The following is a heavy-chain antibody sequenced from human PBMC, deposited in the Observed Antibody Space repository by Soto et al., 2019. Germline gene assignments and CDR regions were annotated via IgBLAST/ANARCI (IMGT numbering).Heavy chain of an antibody. Sequence: QLQLQESGSGLVKPSQTLSLTCAVSGGSISSSGYSWSWIRQPPGKGLEWVGYVYHSGSTYYNPSLKSRVTISVDRYKNQFSRKLSSVTSADTAVYYCASSHAGAHITAAVHWGQGTLVTVSS. CDR2: VYHSGST. V-gene: IGHV4-30-2*01. J-gene: IGHJ4*02. CDR1: GGSISSSGYS. CDR3: ASSHAGAHITAAVH. D-gene: IGHD6-13*01.